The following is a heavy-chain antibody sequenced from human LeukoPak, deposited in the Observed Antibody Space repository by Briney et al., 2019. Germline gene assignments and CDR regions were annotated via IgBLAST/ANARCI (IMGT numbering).Heavy chain of an antibody. Sequence: GGSLRLSCAAPGFTFSSYWMSWVRQAPGKGLEWVANIKQDGSDKYYVDSVKGRFTISKDNAKNSLYLQMNSLRAEDTAVYYCARSLGYCSAGSCFPFDYWGQGTLVTVSS. J-gene: IGHJ4*02. CDR3: ARSLGYCSAGSCFPFDY. CDR2: IKQDGSDK. CDR1: GFTFSSYW. V-gene: IGHV3-7*05. D-gene: IGHD2-15*01.